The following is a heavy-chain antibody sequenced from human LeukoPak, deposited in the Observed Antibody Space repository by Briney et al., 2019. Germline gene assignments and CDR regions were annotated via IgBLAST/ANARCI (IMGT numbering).Heavy chain of an antibody. Sequence: PGGSLRLSCAASGFTFDDYGMSWVRQAPGKGLEWVSGINWNGGSTGYADSVKGRFTISRDNAKNSLYLQMHSLRAEDTALYSCARGPYGAYEENAFEIWGQGTMVTVSS. J-gene: IGHJ3*02. V-gene: IGHV3-20*04. CDR1: GFTFDDYG. CDR2: INWNGGST. CDR3: ARGPYGAYEENAFEI. D-gene: IGHD4-17*01.